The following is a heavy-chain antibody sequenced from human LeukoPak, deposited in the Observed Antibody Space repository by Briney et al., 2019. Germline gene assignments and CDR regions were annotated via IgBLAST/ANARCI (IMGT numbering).Heavy chain of an antibody. V-gene: IGHV3-7*01. CDR3: AGGEDGSGSNFDY. J-gene: IGHJ4*02. D-gene: IGHD3-10*01. CDR1: GFTFSSYW. Sequence: SGGSLRLSCAASGFTFSSYWMSWVRQAPGKGLEWVANIKQDGSEKYYVDSVKGRFTISRDNAKNSLYLQMNSLRTEDTAVYYCAGGEDGSGSNFDYWGQGTLVTVSS. CDR2: IKQDGSEK.